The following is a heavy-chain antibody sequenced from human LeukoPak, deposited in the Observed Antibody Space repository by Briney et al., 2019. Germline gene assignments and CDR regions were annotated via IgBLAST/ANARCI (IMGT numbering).Heavy chain of an antibody. J-gene: IGHJ4*02. CDR3: ARRPTIITMVRGAIDY. V-gene: IGHV3-21*01. CDR1: GFTFSIYS. D-gene: IGHD3-10*01. CDR2: ISSSSSYI. Sequence: PGGSLRLSCAASGFTFSIYSMNWVRQAPGKGLEWVSSISSSSSYIYYADSVKGRFTISRDNAKNSLYLQMNSLRAEDTAVYYCARRPTIITMVRGAIDYWGQGTLVTVSS.